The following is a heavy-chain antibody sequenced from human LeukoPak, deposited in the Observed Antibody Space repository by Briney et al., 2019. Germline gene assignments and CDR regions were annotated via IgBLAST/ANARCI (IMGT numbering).Heavy chain of an antibody. Sequence: PGGSLRLSCAASGFTFSSYAMSWVRQAPGKGLEWASAISGSGGSTYYADSVKGRFTISRDNSKNTLYLQMNSLRAEDTAVYYCAGKRPAASFGLDYWGQGTLVTVSS. CDR1: GFTFSSYA. CDR2: ISGSGGST. D-gene: IGHD2-2*01. V-gene: IGHV3-23*01. CDR3: AGKRPAASFGLDY. J-gene: IGHJ4*02.